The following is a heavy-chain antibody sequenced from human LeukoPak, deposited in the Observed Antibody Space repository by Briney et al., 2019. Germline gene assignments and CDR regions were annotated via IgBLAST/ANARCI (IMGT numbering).Heavy chain of an antibody. CDR1: GYTFTSYY. CDR2: ITAYNGHR. J-gene: IGHJ4*02. CDR3: ARGGRTTALDY. Sequence: GASVKVSCKASGYTFTSYYMHWVRQAPGQGLEWMGWITAYNGHRDYPQNLQGRVTLTTDTSTRTVYMELRSLRSDDTAAYYCARGGRTTALDYWGQGTLVTVSS. D-gene: IGHD2/OR15-2a*01. V-gene: IGHV1-18*04.